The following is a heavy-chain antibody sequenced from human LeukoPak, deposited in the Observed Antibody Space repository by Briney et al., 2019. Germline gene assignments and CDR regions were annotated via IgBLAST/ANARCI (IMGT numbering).Heavy chain of an antibody. Sequence: PGGSLRLSCAASGFTFTDYWMHWVRQVPGKGLVWVSIINTDTRGTYYADSVKGRFTISRDNAKSILYLQMDSLRAEDTAAYYCARAGAYHFDNWGQGTLVTVSS. CDR3: ARAGAYHFDN. CDR1: GFTFTDYW. V-gene: IGHV3-74*01. D-gene: IGHD3-16*01. CDR2: INTDTRGT. J-gene: IGHJ4*02.